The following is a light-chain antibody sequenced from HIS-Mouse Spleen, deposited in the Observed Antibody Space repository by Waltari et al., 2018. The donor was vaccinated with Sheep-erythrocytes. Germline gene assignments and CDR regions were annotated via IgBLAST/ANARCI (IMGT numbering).Light chain of an antibody. Sequence: QSALTQPPSASGSPGQSVTTSCPRTSSAVGGYNYVPWYQQHPGKAPKLMIYDVSKRPSGVPDRFSGSKSGNTASLTISGLQAEDEADYYCCSYAGSYNHVFATGTKVTVL. CDR2: DVS. CDR1: SSAVGGYNY. CDR3: CSYAGSYNHV. J-gene: IGLJ1*01. V-gene: IGLV2-11*01.